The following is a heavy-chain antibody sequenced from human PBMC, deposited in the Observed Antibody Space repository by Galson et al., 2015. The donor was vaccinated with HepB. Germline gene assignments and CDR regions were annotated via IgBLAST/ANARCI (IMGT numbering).Heavy chain of an antibody. D-gene: IGHD5-12*01. V-gene: IGHV3-30*04. Sequence: SPRLSCAASGFTFNSYAMHWVRQAPGKGLQWVAVITYDGTNKFYARSVKGRFTISRDNSGNTLFLHMNSLRPEDTALYYCVKGGGYSAIRGRGGFDSWGQGALVTVSS. CDR1: GFTFNSYA. J-gene: IGHJ4*02. CDR2: ITYDGTNK. CDR3: VKGGGYSAIRGRGGFDS.